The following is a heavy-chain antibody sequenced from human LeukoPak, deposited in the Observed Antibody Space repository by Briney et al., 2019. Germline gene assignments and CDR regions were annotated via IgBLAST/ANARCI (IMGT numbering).Heavy chain of an antibody. Sequence: GGSLRLSCAASGFTFSSYAMSWVRQAPGKGLEWVSVISGSGDSTYYADSVKGQFTISRDNSKNTLYLQMNSLRAEDTAIYYCAKDLLGSTTRDYWGQGTLVTVSS. J-gene: IGHJ4*02. CDR3: AKDLLGSTTRDY. CDR2: ISGSGDST. CDR1: GFTFSSYA. D-gene: IGHD1-26*01. V-gene: IGHV3-23*01.